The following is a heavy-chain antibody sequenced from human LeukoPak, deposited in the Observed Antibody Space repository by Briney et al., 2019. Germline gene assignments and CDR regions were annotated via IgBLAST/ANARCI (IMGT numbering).Heavy chain of an antibody. Sequence: GGSLRLSCAASGFTFSNYGMHWVRQAPGKGLEWVAFIRYDGSNKYYADSVKGRFTISRDNAKNSLYLQMNSLRAEDTAVYYCAREGPEETYYYDSRKNHNWFDPWGQGTLVTVSS. CDR3: AREGPEETYYYDSRKNHNWFDP. CDR1: GFTFSNYG. J-gene: IGHJ5*02. CDR2: IRYDGSNK. V-gene: IGHV3-30*02. D-gene: IGHD3-22*01.